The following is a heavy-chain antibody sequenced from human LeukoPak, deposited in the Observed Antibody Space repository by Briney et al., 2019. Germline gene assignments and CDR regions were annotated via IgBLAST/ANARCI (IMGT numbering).Heavy chain of an antibody. CDR1: GFSFNTYS. Sequence: PGGSLRLSCAASGFSFNTYSMNWVRQAPGKGLEGVSSISSTSAHIFYADSVKGRFSISRDNAKNSLYLQMNSLRVEDTAVYYCTSRYCSTSNCYSFDNWGQGTMVTVSS. CDR2: ISSTSAHI. J-gene: IGHJ3*02. CDR3: TSRYCSTSNCYSFDN. D-gene: IGHD2-2*01. V-gene: IGHV3-21*01.